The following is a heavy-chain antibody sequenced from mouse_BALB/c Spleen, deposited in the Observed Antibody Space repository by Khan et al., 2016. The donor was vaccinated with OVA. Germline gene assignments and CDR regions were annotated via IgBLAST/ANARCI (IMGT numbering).Heavy chain of an antibody. Sequence: EVKLVESGGDLVKPGGSLKLSCAASGFNFSSYGMSWVRQTPDKRLEWVASISRGGGYNYYADSVKGRFTISRDNAKKTLYLQMSSLKSEDTARLYGTRAYDDNYYYAMDNWGQGTSVTVSS. J-gene: IGHJ4*01. CDR2: ISRGGGYN. CDR3: TRAYDDNYYYAMDN. CDR1: GFNFSSYG. V-gene: IGHV5-6*01. D-gene: IGHD2-10*01.